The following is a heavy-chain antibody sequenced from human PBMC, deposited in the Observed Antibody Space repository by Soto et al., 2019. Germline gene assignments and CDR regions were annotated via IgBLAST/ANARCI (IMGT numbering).Heavy chain of an antibody. V-gene: IGHV3-30-3*01. J-gene: IGHJ4*02. Sequence: QVQLVESGGGVVQPGRSLRLSCAASGFTFSSYAMHWVRQAPGKGLEWVAVISYDGSKKYYADSVKGRFTISRDNSKNTLYLQMNSLRAEDTAVYYFAKDRLVVRGVIVQVYFDYWGQGTLVTVSS. CDR2: ISYDGSKK. D-gene: IGHD3-10*01. CDR3: AKDRLVVRGVIVQVYFDY. CDR1: GFTFSSYA.